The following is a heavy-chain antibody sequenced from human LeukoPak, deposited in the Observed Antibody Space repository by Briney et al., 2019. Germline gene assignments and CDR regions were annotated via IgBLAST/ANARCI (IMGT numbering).Heavy chain of an antibody. D-gene: IGHD6-13*01. CDR3: ARGREQQPYDY. Sequence: ASVKVSCKASGYTFTSCAMHWVRQAPGQRLEWMGWINAGNGNTKYSQKFQGRVTITRDTSASTAYMELSSLRSEDTAVYYCARGREQQPYDYWGQGTLGTVSS. V-gene: IGHV1-3*01. CDR2: INAGNGNT. J-gene: IGHJ4*02. CDR1: GYTFTSCA.